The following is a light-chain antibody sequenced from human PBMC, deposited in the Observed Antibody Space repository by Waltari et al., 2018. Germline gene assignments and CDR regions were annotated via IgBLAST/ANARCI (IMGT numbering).Light chain of an antibody. CDR1: SSIGAGYYY. CDR3: ISYTSSSTQV. Sequence: QHALTQPASVSGSSGQSITISCTATSSIGAGYYYLFWYHQHPGQAPILIICEVSNRPPGVSNRFSRYMSGHTASLAISGLQAGDEADYYCISYTSSSTQVFCGGTKRTVL. CDR2: EVS. J-gene: IGLJ2*01. V-gene: IGLV2-14*01.